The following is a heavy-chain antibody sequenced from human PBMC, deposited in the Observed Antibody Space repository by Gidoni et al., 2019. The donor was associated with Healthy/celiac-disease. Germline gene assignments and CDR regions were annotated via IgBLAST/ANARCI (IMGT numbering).Heavy chain of an antibody. CDR3: AARQRGRAYYDFWSGSDDAFDI. D-gene: IGHD3-3*01. CDR1: GGTFSSYA. Sequence: QVQLVQSGAEVKKPGSSVKVSCKASGGTFSSYAISWVRQAPGQGLEWMGGIIPIFVTANYAQKFQGRVTITADESTSTAYMELSSLRSEDTAVYYCAARQRGRAYYDFWSGSDDAFDIWGQGTMVTVSS. CDR2: IIPIFVTA. J-gene: IGHJ3*02. V-gene: IGHV1-69*01.